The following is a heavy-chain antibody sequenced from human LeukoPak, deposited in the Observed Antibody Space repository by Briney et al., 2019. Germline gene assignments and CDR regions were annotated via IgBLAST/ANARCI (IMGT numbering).Heavy chain of an antibody. CDR3: AKDATPGGYSYGAFDY. CDR2: ISYDGSNK. D-gene: IGHD5-18*01. Sequence: PGRSLRLSCAASGFTFSSYGMHWVRQAPGKGLEWVAVISYDGSNKYYADSVKGRFTISRDNSRNTLYLQMNSLRAEDTAVYYCAKDATPGGYSYGAFDYWGQGTLVTVSS. CDR1: GFTFSSYG. J-gene: IGHJ4*02. V-gene: IGHV3-30*18.